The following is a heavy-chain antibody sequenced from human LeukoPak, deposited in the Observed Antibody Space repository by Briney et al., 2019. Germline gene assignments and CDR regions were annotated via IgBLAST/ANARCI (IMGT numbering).Heavy chain of an antibody. CDR2: IKQDGSEK. J-gene: IGHJ4*03. Sequence: GGSLRLSCAASGFTFSSYWMSWVRQAPGKGLEWVANIKQDGSEKYYVDSVKGRFTISRDNAKNSLYLQMNSLRDEDTAVYYCARDPFMTTGWGIDYWGQGTLVTVSS. D-gene: IGHD4-17*01. CDR3: ARDPFMTTGWGIDY. CDR1: GFTFSSYW. V-gene: IGHV3-7*03.